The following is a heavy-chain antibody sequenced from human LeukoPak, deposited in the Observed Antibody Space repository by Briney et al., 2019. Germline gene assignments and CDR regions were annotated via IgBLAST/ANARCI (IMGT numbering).Heavy chain of an antibody. CDR1: GFTFSTYD. CDR3: ATKGGHCYGGTCYYEY. D-gene: IGHD4-23*01. J-gene: IGHJ4*02. V-gene: IGHV3-64*01. CDR2: ISTNGGST. Sequence: PGGSLRLSCAASGFTFSTYDMHWVRQAPGKGLEYVSAISTNGGSTFYANSVKDRFTISRDNSKNTLLLQMGSLRVEDTAVYYCATKGGHCYGGTCYYEYWGQGTLVTVSS.